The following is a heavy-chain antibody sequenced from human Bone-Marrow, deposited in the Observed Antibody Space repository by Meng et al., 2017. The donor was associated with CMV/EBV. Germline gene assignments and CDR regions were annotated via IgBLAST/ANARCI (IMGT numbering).Heavy chain of an antibody. Sequence: ASVKVSCKASGYTFTSYGISWVRQAPGQGLEWMGWISAYNGNTNYAQKFQGRVTITTDESTSTAYMELSSLRSEDTAVYYCARNTIFGVVRPYGMDVWGQGTTVTVSS. CDR2: ISAYNGNT. D-gene: IGHD3-3*01. CDR3: ARNTIFGVVRPYGMDV. J-gene: IGHJ6*02. V-gene: IGHV1-18*01. CDR1: GYTFTSYG.